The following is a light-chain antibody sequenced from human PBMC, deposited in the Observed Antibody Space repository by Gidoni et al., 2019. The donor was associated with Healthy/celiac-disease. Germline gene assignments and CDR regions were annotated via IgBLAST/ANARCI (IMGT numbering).Light chain of an antibody. V-gene: IGKV4-1*01. CDR3: QQYYSTPLT. J-gene: IGKJ4*01. Sequence: DIVSPQFPDSLAASLGERATINCKSSQSVLYSSNNKNYLAWYQQKPGQPPKLLIYWASTRESGVPDRFSGSGSGTDFTLTISSLQAEDVAVYYCQQYYSTPLTFGGGTKVEIK. CDR2: WAS. CDR1: QSVLYSSNNKNY.